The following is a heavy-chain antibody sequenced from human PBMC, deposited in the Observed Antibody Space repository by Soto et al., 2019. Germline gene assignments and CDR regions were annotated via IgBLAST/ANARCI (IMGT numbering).Heavy chain of an antibody. CDR1: RGSFSGYS. D-gene: IGHD3-10*01. V-gene: IGHV4-34*01. Sequence: TSETLSLTCAVSRGSFSGYSWSWTRQPPGKGLEWIGEIHQNGGINYNPSLKSRVTISVDMSKNEFSLRLTSVTAADTAIYYCARGGMDWGQGSLVTVSS. CDR2: IHQNGGI. CDR3: ARGGMD. J-gene: IGHJ4*02.